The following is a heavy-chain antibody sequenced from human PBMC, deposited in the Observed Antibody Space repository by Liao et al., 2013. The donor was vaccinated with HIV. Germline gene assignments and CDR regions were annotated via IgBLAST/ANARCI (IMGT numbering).Heavy chain of an antibody. CDR2: VNHSGIA. CDR3: AKITVGRWLTVRRETLGAY. J-gene: IGHJ4*02. CDR1: GASFSHYY. Sequence: QVQLQQWGAGLLKPSETLSLTCAVSGASFSHYYWSWIRQPPGNGAWSGLGKVNHSGIATYSPSLRSRVTISIDASSNEFSLNLTSVSAADTAIYYCAKITVGRWLTVRRETLGAYWGRGTLVTVSS. V-gene: IGHV4-34*01. D-gene: IGHD6-19*01.